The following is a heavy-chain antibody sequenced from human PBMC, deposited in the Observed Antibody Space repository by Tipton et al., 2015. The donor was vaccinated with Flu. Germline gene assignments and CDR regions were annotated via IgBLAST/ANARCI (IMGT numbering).Heavy chain of an antibody. CDR3: AREGHSSGWYD. J-gene: IGHJ4*02. D-gene: IGHD6-19*01. CDR2: IYYSGST. Sequence: TLSLTCTVSGGSISSYYWGWIRQPPGKGLEWIGSIYYSGSTYYNPSLKSRVTISVDTSKNQFSLKLSSVTAADTAVYYCAREGHSSGWYDWGQGTLVTVSS. CDR1: GGSISSYY. V-gene: IGHV4-39*07.